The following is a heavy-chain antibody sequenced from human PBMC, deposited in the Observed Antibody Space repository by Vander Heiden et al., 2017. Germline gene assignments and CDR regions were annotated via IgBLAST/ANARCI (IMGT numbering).Heavy chain of an antibody. D-gene: IGHD3-9*01. V-gene: IGHV2-5*01. Sequence: ITLKESGPTLVKPTQTLTLACTFSGFALSTSGVGVSWIRQSPGKALEWLALISWNDDKRYSPSLNSRLTITQDTFRNQVVLTMTNMDPVDTATYYCAHIRGYDILTGLGYWGQGTLVTVSS. CDR3: AHIRGYDILTGLGY. J-gene: IGHJ4*02. CDR1: GFALSTSGVG. CDR2: ISWNDDK.